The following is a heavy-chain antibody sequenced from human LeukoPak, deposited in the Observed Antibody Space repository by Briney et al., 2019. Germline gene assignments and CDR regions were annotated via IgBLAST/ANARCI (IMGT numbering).Heavy chain of an antibody. CDR1: GGSFSNYH. CDR2: IHTSGST. D-gene: IGHD6-19*01. CDR3: ARRDYSSGWSFDK. Sequence: PSETLSLTCTVSGGSFSNYHLTWIRQAAGKGLEWIGQIHTSGSTNYNPPLKNGLTMSINTPDNQASLTIRSVTAADTAVYYCARRDYSSGWSFDKWGQGTLVTVSS. J-gene: IGHJ4*02. V-gene: IGHV4-4*07.